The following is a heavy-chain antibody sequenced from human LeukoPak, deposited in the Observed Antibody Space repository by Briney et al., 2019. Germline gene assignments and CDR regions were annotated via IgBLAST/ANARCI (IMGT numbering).Heavy chain of an antibody. V-gene: IGHV1-2*02. CDR1: GYTFTDYY. CDR3: ARSPEILAGENFDY. Sequence: GASVKVSCKASGYTFTDYYMHWVRQAPGQGLGLMGWINPNSGGPNYAHKFYASVTMTRDTSISTAYMELGRLSSDDSAVFCCARSPEILAGENFDYWGQGTLVTVSS. CDR2: INPNSGGP. J-gene: IGHJ4*02. D-gene: IGHD3-9*01.